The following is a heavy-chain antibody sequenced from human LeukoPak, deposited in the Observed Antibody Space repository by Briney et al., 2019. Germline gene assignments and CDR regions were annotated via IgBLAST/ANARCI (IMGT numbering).Heavy chain of an antibody. CDR2: ITWNSGSI. CDR1: GFTFDDYA. V-gene: IGHV3-9*01. D-gene: IGHD1-1*01. Sequence: PGRSPRLSCAASGFTFDDYAMHWVRQAPGKGLEWVSGITWNSGSIGYADSVKGRFTISRDNAKNSLYLQMNSLRAEDTAVYYCARDGVGNDYWGQGTLVTVPS. CDR3: ARDGVGNDY. J-gene: IGHJ4*02.